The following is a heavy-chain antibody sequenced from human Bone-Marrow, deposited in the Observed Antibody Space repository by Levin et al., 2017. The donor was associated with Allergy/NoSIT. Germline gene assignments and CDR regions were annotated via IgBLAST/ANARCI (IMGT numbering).Heavy chain of an antibody. Sequence: PGGSLRLSCAVSGLTFSSYAMEWVRHAPGKGLEWIAVISYDGTKKYYADSVKGRFTISRDNSKNILYLQMSSLRPDDTATYYCASPRDPTVTINDNYYGLHVWGQGTTVTVSS. CDR3: ASPRDPTVTINDNYYGLHV. D-gene: IGHD4-17*01. V-gene: IGHV3-30*04. J-gene: IGHJ6*02. CDR2: ISYDGTKK. CDR1: GLTFSSYA.